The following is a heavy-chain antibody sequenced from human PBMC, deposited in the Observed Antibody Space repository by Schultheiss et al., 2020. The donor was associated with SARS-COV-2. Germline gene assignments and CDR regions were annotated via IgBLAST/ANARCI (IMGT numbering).Heavy chain of an antibody. CDR2: ISAYNGNT. D-gene: IGHD3-3*01. J-gene: IGHJ3*02. CDR3: ARPTYDFWSGYEDAFDI. CDR1: GYTFTSYG. V-gene: IGHV1-18*01. Sequence: ASVKVSCKASGYTFTSYGISWVRQAPGQGLEWMGWISAYNGNTNYAQKLQGRVTMTTDTSTSTAYMELRSLRSDDTAVYYCARPTYDFWSGYEDAFDIWGQGTMVTVSS.